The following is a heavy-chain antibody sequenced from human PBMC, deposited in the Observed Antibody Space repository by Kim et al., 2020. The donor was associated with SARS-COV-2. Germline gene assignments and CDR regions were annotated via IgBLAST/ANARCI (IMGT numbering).Heavy chain of an antibody. CDR3: ARNKYDSSGYYIFDY. Sequence: DCGKGRFTIARDNSKNTLELQMNSLGAEDTAVYYCARNKYDSSGYYIFDYWGQGTLVTVSS. J-gene: IGHJ4*02. D-gene: IGHD3-22*01. V-gene: IGHV3-30*07.